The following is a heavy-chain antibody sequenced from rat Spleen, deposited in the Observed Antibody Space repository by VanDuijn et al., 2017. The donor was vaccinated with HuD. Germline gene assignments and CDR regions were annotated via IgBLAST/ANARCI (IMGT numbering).Heavy chain of an antibody. Sequence: QVQLKESGPGLVQPSQTLSLTCTVSGFSLTSYNVHWVRQPTGKGLEWMGVIWTGGSTDYNSALKSRLSISRDTSKSQVFLKMNSLQTEDIATYYCARGVPPYVMDAWGQGASVTVSS. CDR2: IWTGGST. J-gene: IGHJ4*01. CDR1: GFSLTSYN. D-gene: IGHD1-4*01. V-gene: IGHV2-30*01. CDR3: ARGVPPYVMDA.